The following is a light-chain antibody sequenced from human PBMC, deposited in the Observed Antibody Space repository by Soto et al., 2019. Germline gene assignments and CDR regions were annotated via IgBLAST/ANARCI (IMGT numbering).Light chain of an antibody. CDR1: SSDVGGYNY. J-gene: IGLJ1*01. CDR3: SSYTSSRAYV. V-gene: IGLV2-14*01. Sequence: QSLGTQPGTVSGSPGQSITISCTGTSSDVGGYNYVSWYQQQSGKAPKLMIHEVSNRPSGVSNRFSGSKSGNTASLTISGLQAEDEADYYCSSYTSSRAYVFGIGTKVTVL. CDR2: EVS.